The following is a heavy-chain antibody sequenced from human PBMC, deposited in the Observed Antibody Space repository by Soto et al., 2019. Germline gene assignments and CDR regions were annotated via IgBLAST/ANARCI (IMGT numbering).Heavy chain of an antibody. Sequence: SVKVSCKASGGTFSSYAISWVRQAPGQGLEWMGGIIPIFGTANYAQKFQGRVTITADESTSTAYMELSSLRSEDTAVYYCASGYCSGGSCSKYYYYYGMDVWGQVNTVTVSS. CDR3: ASGYCSGGSCSKYYYYYGMDV. J-gene: IGHJ6*02. CDR1: GGTFSSYA. D-gene: IGHD2-15*01. V-gene: IGHV1-69*13. CDR2: IIPIFGTA.